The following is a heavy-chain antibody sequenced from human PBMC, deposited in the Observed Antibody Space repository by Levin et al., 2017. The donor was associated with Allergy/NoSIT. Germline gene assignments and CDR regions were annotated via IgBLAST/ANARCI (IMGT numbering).Heavy chain of an antibody. D-gene: IGHD6-19*01. V-gene: IGHV4-4*02. CDR1: GGSLTAGYW. Sequence: SETLSLTCTVSGGSLTAGYWWTWLRQSPEKGLEWIGQVSFGGETNYNPSLESRVTMSVDHSKNPFSLILNSMAAADTAIYYCERSVWAVSGAWGQGSRVTVSS. CDR2: VSFGGET. CDR3: ERSVWAVSGA. J-gene: IGHJ5*02.